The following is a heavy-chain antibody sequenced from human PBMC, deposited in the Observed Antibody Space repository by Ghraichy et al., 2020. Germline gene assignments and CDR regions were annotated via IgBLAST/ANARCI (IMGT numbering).Heavy chain of an antibody. CDR3: ARLATSYYYYGMDV. Sequence: SETLSLTCAVYGGSFSGYYWSWIRQPPGKGLEWIGEINHSGSTNYNPSLKSRVTISVDTSKNQFSLKLSSVTAADTAVYYCARLATSYYYYGMDVWGQGTTVTVSS. CDR2: INHSGST. CDR1: GGSFSGYY. V-gene: IGHV4-34*01. J-gene: IGHJ6*02. D-gene: IGHD5-12*01.